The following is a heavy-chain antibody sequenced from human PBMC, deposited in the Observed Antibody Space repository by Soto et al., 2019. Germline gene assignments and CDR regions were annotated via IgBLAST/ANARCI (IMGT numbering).Heavy chain of an antibody. CDR1: GFTFSNYA. V-gene: IGHV3-23*01. J-gene: IGHJ4*02. D-gene: IGHD3-22*01. CDR2: LNGGGGST. CDR3: ARGGYSASSGSPY. Sequence: GGSLRLSCAASGFTFSNYAMTWVRQAPGKGLEWVSGLNGGGGSTPSADSVKGRFAISRDNSKNTLYLQMNSLRDGDTAVYYCARGGYSASSGSPYWGQGTLVTVSS.